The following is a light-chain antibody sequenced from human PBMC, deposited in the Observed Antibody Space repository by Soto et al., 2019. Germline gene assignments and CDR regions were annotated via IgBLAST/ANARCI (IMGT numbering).Light chain of an antibody. CDR3: SSSAGIYHYLV. J-gene: IGLJ3*02. V-gene: IGLV1-44*01. Sequence: QSVLTQPPSASGTPGQRVTISCSGSSSNIGSNTVNWYQQLPGTAPKLLIYSNKQRPSGVPDRFSGSKSGTSASLTVSGLQTEDEAFYYCSSSAGIYHYLVFGGGTKLTVL. CDR1: SSNIGSNT. CDR2: SNK.